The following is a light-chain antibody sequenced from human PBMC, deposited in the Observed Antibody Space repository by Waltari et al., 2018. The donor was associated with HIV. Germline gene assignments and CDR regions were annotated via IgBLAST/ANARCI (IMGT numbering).Light chain of an antibody. V-gene: IGLV4-69*01. CDR3: QTWRTGIRV. CDR2: VNTDGIH. CDR1: SGDNNYV. Sequence: QVVLTQSPSASASLGASVKLTCTLISGDNNYVITWHQLRQDKGPRYLMKVNTDGIHRKGDGIPDRFSGSTSGAERYLIISSLQSDDEADYFCQTWRTGIRVFGGGTKLTVL. J-gene: IGLJ3*02.